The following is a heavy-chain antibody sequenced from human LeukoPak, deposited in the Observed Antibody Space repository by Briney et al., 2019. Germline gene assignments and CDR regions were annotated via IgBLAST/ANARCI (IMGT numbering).Heavy chain of an antibody. CDR1: GFTFSIYW. CDR2: INQDGSEK. Sequence: TGGSLRLSRAASGFTFSIYWMSWVRQAPGKGLEWVANINQDGSEKYYVDSVKGRFTISRDNAKNSLYLQMNSLRAEDTAVYYCAASAGYCSGGNCYSGYYGMDVWGQGTTVTVSS. V-gene: IGHV3-7*05. J-gene: IGHJ6*02. CDR3: AASAGYCSGGNCYSGYYGMDV. D-gene: IGHD2-15*01.